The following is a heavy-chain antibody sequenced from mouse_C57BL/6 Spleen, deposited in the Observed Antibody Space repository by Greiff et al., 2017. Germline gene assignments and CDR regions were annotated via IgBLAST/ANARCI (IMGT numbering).Heavy chain of an antibody. CDR3: ARSFDY. J-gene: IGHJ2*01. CDR1: GFTFSDYG. V-gene: IGHV5-17*01. CDR2: ISSGSSTI. Sequence: EVQGVESGGGLVKPGGSLKLSCAASGFTFSDYGMHGVRQAPEKGLEWVAYISSGSSTIYYADTVKGRFTISRDNAKNTLFLQMTSLRSEDTAMYYCARSFDYWGQGTTLTVSS.